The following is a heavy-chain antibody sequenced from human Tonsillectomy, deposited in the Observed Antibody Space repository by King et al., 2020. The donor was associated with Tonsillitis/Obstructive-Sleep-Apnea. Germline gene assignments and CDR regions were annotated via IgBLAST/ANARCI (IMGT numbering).Heavy chain of an antibody. D-gene: IGHD5-24*01. Sequence: VQLVESGAGVKKPGASVKVSCKASGYTFKDYNIHWVRQAPGQGLEWMGWINPNRGGTNYAQKFQGRVTMTSDTSINTAYMELSSLTSDDTAVYFCARVAGDGCNLPYYYYGMAVWGQGTTVTVSS. V-gene: IGHV1-2*02. CDR2: INPNRGGT. J-gene: IGHJ6*02. CDR3: ARVAGDGCNLPYYYYGMAV. CDR1: GYTFKDYN.